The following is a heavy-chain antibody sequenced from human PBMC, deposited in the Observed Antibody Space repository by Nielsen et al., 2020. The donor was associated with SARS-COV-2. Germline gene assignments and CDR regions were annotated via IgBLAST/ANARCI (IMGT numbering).Heavy chain of an antibody. CDR2: TEYTGKT. D-gene: IGHD3-16*01. Sequence: PEPLSLTCTVSGGSISSYYWRCIRPPPENGLEWIGYTEYTGKTNYKPSLKRRATIPGDTSKIQLSLQVTSLTAPDQAVYYCVSLSDVGGYWFDPSGQGTRAPVSS. CDR3: VSLSDVGGYWFDP. CDR1: GGSISSYY. V-gene: IGHV4-59*08. J-gene: IGHJ5*02.